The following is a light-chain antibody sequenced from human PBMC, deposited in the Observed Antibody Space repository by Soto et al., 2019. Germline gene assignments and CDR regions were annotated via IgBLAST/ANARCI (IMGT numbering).Light chain of an antibody. CDR1: QSVSSY. Sequence: EIVLTQSPATLSLSPGERATLSCRASQSVSSYLAWYQQKPGQAPRLLIYDASNRATGIPARFSGSGSGTDFTLTISSLEPEDFSFYFCQRRSNWPPWTFGQGTKVEIK. CDR2: DAS. V-gene: IGKV3-11*01. J-gene: IGKJ1*01. CDR3: QRRSNWPPWT.